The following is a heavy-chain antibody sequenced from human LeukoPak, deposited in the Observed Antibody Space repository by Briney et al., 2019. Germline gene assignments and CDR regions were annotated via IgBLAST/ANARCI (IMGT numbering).Heavy chain of an antibody. CDR2: INHSGST. J-gene: IGHJ4*01. V-gene: IGHV4-34*01. CDR1: GGSFSGYY. Sequence: PSETLSLTCAVYGGSFSGYYWSWIRQPPGKGLEWIGEINHSGSTNYNPSLKSRVTISIDTSKNQFSLKLSSVTAADTAVYYCARAPDYDDYWGHGTLVTVSS. CDR3: ARAPDYDDY.